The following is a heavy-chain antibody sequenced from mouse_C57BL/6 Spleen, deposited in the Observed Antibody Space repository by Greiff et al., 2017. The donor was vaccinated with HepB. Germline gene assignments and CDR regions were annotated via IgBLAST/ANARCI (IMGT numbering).Heavy chain of an antibody. V-gene: IGHV1-80*01. D-gene: IGHD3-2*02. CDR2: IYPGDGDT. J-gene: IGHJ3*01. Sequence: LVESGAELVKPGASVKISCKASGYAFSSYWMNWVKQRPGKGLEWIGQIYPGDGDTNYNGKFKGKATLTADKSSSTAYMQLSSLTSEDSAVYFCARAPSSGYWFAYWGQGTLVTVSA. CDR3: ARAPSSGYWFAY. CDR1: GYAFSSYW.